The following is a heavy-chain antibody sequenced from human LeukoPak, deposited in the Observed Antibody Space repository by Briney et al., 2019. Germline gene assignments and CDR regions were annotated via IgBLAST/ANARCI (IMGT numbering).Heavy chain of an antibody. CDR3: ARLDIVVVPAAISSSWFDP. D-gene: IGHD2-2*03. V-gene: IGHV7-4-1*02. J-gene: IGHJ5*02. Sequence: ASVKVSCKASGYTLTTYPINWVRQAPGQGLEWMGWINTNTGNPTYAQGFTGRFVFSLDTSVSTAYLQISSLKAEDTAVYYCARLDIVVVPAAISSSWFDPWGQGTLVTVSS. CDR2: INTNTGNP. CDR1: GYTLTTYP.